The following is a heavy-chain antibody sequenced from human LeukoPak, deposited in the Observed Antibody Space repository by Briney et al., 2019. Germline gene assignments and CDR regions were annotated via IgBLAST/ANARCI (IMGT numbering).Heavy chain of an antibody. J-gene: IGHJ4*02. CDR2: IIPILGIA. V-gene: IGHV1-69*04. Sequence: GSSVKVSFKASGGTFSSYAISWVRQAPGQGLEWMGRIIPILGIANYAQKFQGRVTITADKSTSTAYMELSSLRSEDTAVYYCATCSGGSCYELYYFDYWGQGTLVTVSS. CDR3: ATCSGGSCYELYYFDY. D-gene: IGHD2-15*01. CDR1: GGTFSSYA.